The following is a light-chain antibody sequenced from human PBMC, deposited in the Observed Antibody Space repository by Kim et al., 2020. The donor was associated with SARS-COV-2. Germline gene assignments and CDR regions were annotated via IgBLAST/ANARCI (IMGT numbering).Light chain of an antibody. V-gene: IGLV3-25*03. J-gene: IGLJ1*01. CDR2: KDS. CDR1: ALPKQY. Sequence: VSPGQTARITCSGDALPKQYAYWYQQKPGQAPVLVIDKDSERPSGIPERFSGSSSGTTVTLTISGVQAEDEADYYCQSADSSGTYVFGTGTKVTVL. CDR3: QSADSSGTYV.